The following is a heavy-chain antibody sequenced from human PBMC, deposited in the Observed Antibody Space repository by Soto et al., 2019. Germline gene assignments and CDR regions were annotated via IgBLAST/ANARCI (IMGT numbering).Heavy chain of an antibody. CDR3: AITRLICSRSTSCYFQAGYYYGMDV. CDR2: IYYSGST. D-gene: IGHD2-2*01. V-gene: IGHV4-39*01. Sequence: SETLSLTCTVSGGSISSSSYYWGWIRQPPGKGLEWIGSIYYSGSTYYNPSLKSRVTISVDTSKNQFSLKLSSVTAADTAVYYCAITRLICSRSTSCYFQAGYYYGMDVWGQGTTVTVSS. CDR1: GGSISSSSYY. J-gene: IGHJ6*02.